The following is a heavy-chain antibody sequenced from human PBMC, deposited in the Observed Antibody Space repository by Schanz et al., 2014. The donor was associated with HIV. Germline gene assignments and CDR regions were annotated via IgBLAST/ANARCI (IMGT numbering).Heavy chain of an antibody. Sequence: QVQLVESGGGVVQPGTSLRLSCAASGFTFSSYAMHWVRQAPGKGLEWVSVISYDGRNKLNADSVKGRFTISRDNSKNTMYLKMNSLRVDDTAVYYCVKDANYYDTKYRGKGNYYHYYGMDVWGQGTTVTVSS. V-gene: IGHV3-30*18. CDR1: GFTFSSYA. J-gene: IGHJ6*02. CDR2: ISYDGRNK. CDR3: VKDANYYDTKYRGKGNYYHYYGMDV. D-gene: IGHD3-22*01.